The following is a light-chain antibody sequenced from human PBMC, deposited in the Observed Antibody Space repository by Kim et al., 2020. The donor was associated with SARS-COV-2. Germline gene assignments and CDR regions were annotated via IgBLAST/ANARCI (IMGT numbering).Light chain of an antibody. J-gene: IGKJ3*01. V-gene: IGKV2-30*01. Sequence: PASISCRSRQSLVYSDGNLYLYFVHQRPGQFPRRLIYKVATRDSGVPDRFSGSGAGTDFTLQISRVEAEDVGFYYCMQGTHCPFTFGPGTKVGIK. CDR3: MQGTHCPFT. CDR2: KVA. CDR1: QSLVYSDGNLY.